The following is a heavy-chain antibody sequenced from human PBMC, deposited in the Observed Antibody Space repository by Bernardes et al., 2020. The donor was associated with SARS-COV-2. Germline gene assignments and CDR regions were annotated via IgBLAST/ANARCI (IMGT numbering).Heavy chain of an antibody. CDR2: STAYNSKS. Sequence: AAVKVSCQASGFTFTSYGITWVRQAPGQGLEWVGWSTAYNSKSTYAPKFQGRVTMATDTSTSTAYMELRSLTSDDTAVYYCARVVRIAVVGDFDFWGQGTLVTVSS. CDR1: GFTFTSYG. CDR3: ARVVRIAVVGDFDF. V-gene: IGHV1-18*01. D-gene: IGHD6-19*01. J-gene: IGHJ4*02.